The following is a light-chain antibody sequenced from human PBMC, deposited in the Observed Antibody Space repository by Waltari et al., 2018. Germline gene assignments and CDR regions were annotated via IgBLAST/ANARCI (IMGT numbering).Light chain of an antibody. J-gene: IGKJ1*01. CDR3: QHYNNYS. CDR1: QSIRSW. V-gene: IGKV1-5*01. Sequence: DIQMTQSPSTLSASVGDRVTITCRASQSIRSWLAWYQQKPGKAPKVLISDASTLESGVSSRFSGSGSGTEFTLTINGLQPDDFATYYCQHYNNYSFGQGTRVEIK. CDR2: DAS.